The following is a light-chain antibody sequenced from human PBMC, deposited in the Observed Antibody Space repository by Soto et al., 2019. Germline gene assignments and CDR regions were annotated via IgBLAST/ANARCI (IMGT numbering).Light chain of an antibody. J-gene: IGLJ3*02. CDR3: QTWGTGTWV. Sequence: QLVLTQSPSVSASLGASVKLSCTLSSGHSSYAIAWHQQQPEKGPRYLMKLNSDGSHSKGDGIPDRFSGSSSGAERYLTISSLQSEDEADYYCQTWGTGTWVFGGGTKVTVL. V-gene: IGLV4-69*01. CDR2: LNSDGSH. CDR1: SGHSSYA.